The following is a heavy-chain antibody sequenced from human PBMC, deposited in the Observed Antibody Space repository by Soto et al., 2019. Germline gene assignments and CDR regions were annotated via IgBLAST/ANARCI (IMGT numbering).Heavy chain of an antibody. J-gene: IGHJ6*02. CDR1: GLTFSSSR. CDR3: ARGLDIYYYYGMDV. Sequence: PGGALRLSCARSGLTFSSSRMKWVRQAPGKGLEWVSSISSSSSYIYYADSVKGRFTISRDNAKNSLYLQMNSLRAEDTAVYYCARGLDIYYYYGMDVWGQGTTVTVSS. V-gene: IGHV3-21*01. CDR2: ISSSSSYI.